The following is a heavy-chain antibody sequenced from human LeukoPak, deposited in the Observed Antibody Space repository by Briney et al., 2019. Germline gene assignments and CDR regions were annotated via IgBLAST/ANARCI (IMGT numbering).Heavy chain of an antibody. D-gene: IGHD3-10*01. CDR3: ARDLLNYGSAYYDVGIFDS. V-gene: IGHV3-30*04. J-gene: IGHJ4*02. CDR1: GFSFSTSG. CDR2: ISKDGRKN. Sequence: PGGSLRLSCEASGFSFSTSGVHWVRQAPGKGLEWMAVISKDGRKNHYADSVKRRFTISREKSKSTLFLQMNSLRPEDTAIYYCARDLLNYGSAYYDVGIFDSWGQGTLVTVSS.